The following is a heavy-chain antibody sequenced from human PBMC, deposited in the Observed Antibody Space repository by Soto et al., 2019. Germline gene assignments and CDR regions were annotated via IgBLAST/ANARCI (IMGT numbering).Heavy chain of an antibody. D-gene: IGHD6-13*01. Sequence: ASETLSLTCTVSGGSISSSSYYWGWIRQPPGKGLEWIGSIYYSGSTYYNPSLKSRVTISVDTSKNQFSLKLSSVTAADTAVYYCASCAAAGMLYFDYWGQGTLVTVSS. J-gene: IGHJ4*02. CDR2: IYYSGST. V-gene: IGHV4-39*01. CDR1: GGSISSSSYY. CDR3: ASCAAAGMLYFDY.